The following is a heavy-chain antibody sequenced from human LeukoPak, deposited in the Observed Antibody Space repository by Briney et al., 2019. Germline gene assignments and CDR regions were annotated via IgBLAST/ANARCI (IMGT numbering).Heavy chain of an antibody. CDR1: GYTFTSYG. Sequence: ASVKVSCKASGYTFTSYGISWVRQAPGQGLEWMGWISAYNGNTNYAQKLQGRVTMTTDTSTSTAYMELRSLRPDDTAVYYCARVRGDAYYYDSSGYSPLENWGQGTLVTVSS. J-gene: IGHJ4*02. CDR2: ISAYNGNT. V-gene: IGHV1-18*01. D-gene: IGHD3-22*01. CDR3: ARVRGDAYYYDSSGYSPLEN.